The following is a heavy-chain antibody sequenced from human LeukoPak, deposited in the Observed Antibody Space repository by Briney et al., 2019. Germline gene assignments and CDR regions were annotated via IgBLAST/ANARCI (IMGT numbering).Heavy chain of an antibody. D-gene: IGHD3-10*02. V-gene: IGHV4-34*01. J-gene: IGHJ3*02. CDR3: ASSRTMVGTFDI. CDR1: GGSFSAYY. CDR2: INHSGST. Sequence: NPSETLSLTCAVYGGSFSAYYWSWIRQPPGKGLEWIGEINHSGSTNYNPSLKSRVTISVDRSKNQFSLKLSSVTAADTAVYYCASSRTMVGTFDIWGQGTMVTVSS.